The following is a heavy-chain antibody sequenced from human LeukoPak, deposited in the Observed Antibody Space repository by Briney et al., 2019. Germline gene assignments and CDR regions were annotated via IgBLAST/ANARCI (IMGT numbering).Heavy chain of an antibody. V-gene: IGHV4-4*07. CDR1: GGSISSYY. CDR2: SYTSGST. D-gene: IGHD6-13*01. CDR3: AREGIAAAGPDF. Sequence: ETLSLTCTVSGGSISSYYWSWIRQPAGKGLEWMGRSYTSGSTSYNPSLKSQVTISVAKSNNQFPLKLTSATAEAQAPHACAREGIAAAGPDFWGQGNLVTVSS. J-gene: IGHJ4*02.